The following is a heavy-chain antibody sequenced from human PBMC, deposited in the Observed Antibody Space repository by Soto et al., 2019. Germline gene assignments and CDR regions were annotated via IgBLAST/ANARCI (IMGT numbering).Heavy chain of an antibody. CDR1: GFTFSSYG. V-gene: IGHV3-33*01. J-gene: IGHJ6*02. D-gene: IGHD3-10*01. CDR3: ARDEFGSVRNTQRMDV. Sequence: QVQLVESGGGVVQPGRSLRLSCAASGFTFSSYGMHWVRQAPGKGLEWVAVIWYDGSNKYYADSVKGRFTISRDNSKNTLYLQMNSLRAEDTAVYYCARDEFGSVRNTQRMDVWGQGTTVTVSS. CDR2: IWYDGSNK.